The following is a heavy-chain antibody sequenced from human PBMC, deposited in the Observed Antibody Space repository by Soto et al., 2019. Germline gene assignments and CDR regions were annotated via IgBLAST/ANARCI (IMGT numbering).Heavy chain of an antibody. CDR1: GYTFTSYG. V-gene: IGHV1-18*01. D-gene: IGHD3-16*02. Sequence: GASVKVSCKASGYTFTSYGISWVRQAPGQGLEWMGWISAYNGNTNYAQKLQGRVTMTTDTSTSTAYMELRSLRSDDTAVYYCARGIMITFGGVIALDYWGQGTLVTVSS. CDR3: ARGIMITFGGVIALDY. CDR2: ISAYNGNT. J-gene: IGHJ4*02.